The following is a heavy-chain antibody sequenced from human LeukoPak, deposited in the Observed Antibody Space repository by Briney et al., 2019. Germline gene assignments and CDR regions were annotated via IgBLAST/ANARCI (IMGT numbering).Heavy chain of an antibody. CDR3: AGCSGGSCYLDY. D-gene: IGHD2-15*01. CDR2: ISSSSSYI. CDR1: GFTFSSYS. V-gene: IGHV3-21*01. J-gene: IGHJ4*02. Sequence: GSLGPSCATSGFTFSSYSMNLVRQAPGKGLEWVSSISSSSSYIYYADSVKGRFTISRDNAKNSLYLQMNSLRAEDTAVYYCAGCSGGSCYLDYWGQGTLVTVSS.